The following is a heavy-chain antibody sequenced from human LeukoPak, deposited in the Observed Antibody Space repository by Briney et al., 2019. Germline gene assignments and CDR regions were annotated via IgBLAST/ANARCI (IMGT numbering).Heavy chain of an antibody. CDR2: IIPIFGTA. V-gene: IGHV1-69*13. CDR3: ATTRGTYYYDSSGYYPDGDY. Sequence: SVKVSCKASGGNFSSYAISWVRQAPGQGLEWMGGIIPIFGTANYAQKFQGRVTITADESTSTAYMELSSLRSEDTAVYYCATTRGTYYYDSSGYYPDGDYWGQGTLVTVSS. CDR1: GGNFSSYA. J-gene: IGHJ4*02. D-gene: IGHD3-22*01.